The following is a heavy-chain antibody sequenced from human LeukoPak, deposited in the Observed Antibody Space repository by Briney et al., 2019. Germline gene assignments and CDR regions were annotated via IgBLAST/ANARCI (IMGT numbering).Heavy chain of an antibody. CDR2: INPNSGGT. CDR1: GYTFSGYY. Sequence: ASVTVSCKASGYTFSGYYVHWVRQAPGQGLEWMGWINPNSGGTNYAQKFQGRVTMTRDTSISTAYMELSRLTSDDTAVYYCARGVVSGLDPWGQGTLVTVSS. J-gene: IGHJ5*02. CDR3: ARGVVSGLDP. D-gene: IGHD2-15*01. V-gene: IGHV1-2*02.